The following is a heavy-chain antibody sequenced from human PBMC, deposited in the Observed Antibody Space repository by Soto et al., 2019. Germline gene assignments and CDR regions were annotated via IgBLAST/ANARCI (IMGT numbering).Heavy chain of an antibody. CDR1: VFTFITYA. J-gene: IGHJ4*02. Sequence: GGSLRLSCAASVFTFITYAMTWVRQAPGRGLEWVSTILHDETPFYTDSVKGRFTISRDNVRGTLYLQMNGLRVEDAALYFCAKDLFPTSGQRFFFESWGQGSLVTVSS. D-gene: IGHD2-21*01. V-gene: IGHV3-23*01. CDR3: AKDLFPTSGQRFFFES. CDR2: ILHDETP.